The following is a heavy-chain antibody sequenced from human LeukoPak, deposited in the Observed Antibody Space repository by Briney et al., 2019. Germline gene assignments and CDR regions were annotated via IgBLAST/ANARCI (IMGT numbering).Heavy chain of an antibody. Sequence: GGSLRLSCAASALTFSSYAMSWVRQAPGKGLEWVSAISGSSGHTYYADSVKGRFTISRDNSKNTLYLQMNSLRAEDTAVYYCAKVGFSEMEWLLYSDHWGQGTLVTVSS. D-gene: IGHD3-3*01. CDR1: ALTFSSYA. CDR2: ISGSSGHT. J-gene: IGHJ4*02. CDR3: AKVGFSEMEWLLYSDH. V-gene: IGHV3-23*01.